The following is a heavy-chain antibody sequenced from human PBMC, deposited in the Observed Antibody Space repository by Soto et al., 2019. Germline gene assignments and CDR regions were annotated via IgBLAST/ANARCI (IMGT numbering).Heavy chain of an antibody. Sequence: QITLKESGPTLVKRTQTLTLTCTFSGFSLSTSGVGVGWIRQPPGKALEWLALIYWDDDKRYSPSLKSRLTITKDTSKNQVVLTMTNMDPVDTATYYCAPTYYYDSSGYYYVHPWGQGTLVTVSS. CDR3: APTYYYDSSGYYYVHP. V-gene: IGHV2-5*02. CDR2: IYWDDDK. CDR1: GFSLSTSGVG. J-gene: IGHJ5*02. D-gene: IGHD3-22*01.